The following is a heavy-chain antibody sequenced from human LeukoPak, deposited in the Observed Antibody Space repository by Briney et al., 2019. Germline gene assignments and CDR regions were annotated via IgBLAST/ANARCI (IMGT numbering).Heavy chain of an antibody. Sequence: TGGSLRLSCVVSGFTVSNNYMSWVRQAPRKGLEWVPLIYSGGSAYYADSVKGRFTISRDNSKNTVYLQMNNLRAEDTAVYYCVSFYETYWGRGTLVTVSS. CDR2: IYSGGSA. V-gene: IGHV3-66*01. CDR1: GFTVSNNY. D-gene: IGHD2-2*01. CDR3: VSFYETY. J-gene: IGHJ4*02.